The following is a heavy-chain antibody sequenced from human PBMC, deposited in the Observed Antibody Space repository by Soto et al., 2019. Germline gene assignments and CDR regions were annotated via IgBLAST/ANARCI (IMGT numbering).Heavy chain of an antibody. CDR2: INPNSGGT. Sequence: ASVKVSCKASGYTFTGYYMHWVRQAPGQGLEWMGWINPNSGGTNYAQKFQGWVTMTRDTSISTAYMELSRLRSGDTAVYYCASGYYYGSGSYSDAFDIWGQGTMVTVSS. CDR3: ASGYYYGSGSYSDAFDI. J-gene: IGHJ3*02. CDR1: GYTFTGYY. D-gene: IGHD3-10*01. V-gene: IGHV1-2*04.